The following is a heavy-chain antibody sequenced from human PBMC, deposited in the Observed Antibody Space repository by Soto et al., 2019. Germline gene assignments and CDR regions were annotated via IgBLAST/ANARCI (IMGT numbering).Heavy chain of an antibody. V-gene: IGHV3-15*07. CDR2: IKSKTDGGTT. CDR1: GFTFSNAW. CDR3: TTNEGGYYGRVDY. Sequence: GGSLRLSCAASGFTFSNAWMDWVRQAPGKGLEWVGRIKSKTDGGTTDYAAPVKGRFTISRDDSKNTLYLQMKSLKTEDTAVYYCTTNEGGYYGRVDYWGQGTLVTVSS. J-gene: IGHJ4*02. D-gene: IGHD3-3*01.